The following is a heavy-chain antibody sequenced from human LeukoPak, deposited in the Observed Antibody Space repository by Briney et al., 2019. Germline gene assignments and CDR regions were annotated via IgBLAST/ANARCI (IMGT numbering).Heavy chain of an antibody. Sequence: ASVKVSCKASGYTFTGYYMHWVRQAPGQGLEWMGWINPNSGGTNYAQKFQGRVTMTRDTSISTAYMELSRLRSDDTAVYYCARSGDIWFWEFDAFDIWGQGTMVTVSS. CDR1: GYTFTGYY. CDR3: ARSGDIWFWEFDAFDI. J-gene: IGHJ3*02. D-gene: IGHD3-10*01. CDR2: INPNSGGT. V-gene: IGHV1-2*02.